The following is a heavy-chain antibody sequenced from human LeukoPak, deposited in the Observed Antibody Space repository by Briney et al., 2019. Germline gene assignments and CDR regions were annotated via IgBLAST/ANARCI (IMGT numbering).Heavy chain of an antibody. V-gene: IGHV4-31*03. Sequence: SETLSLTCTVSGVSITSGVYYWYWLRQPPGKGVEWIGYIYFSGTTYYNPSLKSRVTISADTSKNEFSPKLNSVTAADTSVCCCARTPVRGVLVDYWGHGTLVTVSS. J-gene: IGHJ4*01. CDR3: ARTPVRGVLVDY. CDR2: IYFSGTT. D-gene: IGHD3-10*01. CDR1: GVSITSGVYY.